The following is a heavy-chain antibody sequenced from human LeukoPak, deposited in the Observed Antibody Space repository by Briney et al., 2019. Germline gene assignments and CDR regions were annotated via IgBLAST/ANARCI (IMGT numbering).Heavy chain of an antibody. Sequence: ESGPTLVKPTQTLTLTCTFSGFSLTTSGVGVGWIRQPPGKALECLALINWDDQKVYSPSLQSRLSITKDTSKNQVVLTMTNVDPVDTATYYCAHRRDSSGYQYRYWFAPWGQGTLVTGSS. CDR1: GFSLTTSGVG. D-gene: IGHD3-22*01. J-gene: IGHJ5*02. CDR3: AHRRDSSGYQYRYWFAP. V-gene: IGHV2-5*02. CDR2: INWDDQK.